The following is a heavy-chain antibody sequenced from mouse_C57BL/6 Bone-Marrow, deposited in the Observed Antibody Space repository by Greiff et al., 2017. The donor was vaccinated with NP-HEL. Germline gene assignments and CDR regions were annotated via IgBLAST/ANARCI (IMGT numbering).Heavy chain of an antibody. Sequence: LQQPGTELVKPGASVKLSCKASGYTFTSYWMHWVKQRPGQGLEWIGNINPSNGGTNYNEKFKSKATLTVDKSSSTAYMQLSSLTSEDSAVYYCARDTVVAKNAWFAYWGQGTLVTVSA. CDR2: INPSNGGT. J-gene: IGHJ3*01. D-gene: IGHD1-1*01. CDR1: GYTFTSYW. CDR3: ARDTVVAKNAWFAY. V-gene: IGHV1-53*01.